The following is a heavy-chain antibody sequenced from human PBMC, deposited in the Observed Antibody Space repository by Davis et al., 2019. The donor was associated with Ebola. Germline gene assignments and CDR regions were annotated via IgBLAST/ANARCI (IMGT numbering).Heavy chain of an antibody. CDR2: INNGGGVT. CDR1: GFAFSDYG. D-gene: IGHD2-15*01. CDR3: MKEGWLTEY. J-gene: IGHJ4*02. V-gene: IGHV3-23*01. Sequence: GGSLRLSCAASGFAFSDYGMNWVRQAPGKRLEWVSDINNGGGVTHYADSVKGRFTISRDNSKNMVYLQMNNLRGDDTAVYFCMKEGWLTEYWGQGILVAVSS.